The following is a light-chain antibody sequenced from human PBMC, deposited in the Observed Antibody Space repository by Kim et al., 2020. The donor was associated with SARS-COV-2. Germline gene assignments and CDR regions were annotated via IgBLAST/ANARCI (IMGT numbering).Light chain of an antibody. CDR1: QSVSSSY. CDR2: GAS. Sequence: PGERATISCRDSQSVSSSYLAWYQQKPGQAPRLLIYGASSRATGIPDRFSGSGSGTDFTLTISRLEPEDFAVYYCQQYGSSPPITFGQGKRLEIK. CDR3: QQYGSSPPIT. V-gene: IGKV3-20*01. J-gene: IGKJ5*01.